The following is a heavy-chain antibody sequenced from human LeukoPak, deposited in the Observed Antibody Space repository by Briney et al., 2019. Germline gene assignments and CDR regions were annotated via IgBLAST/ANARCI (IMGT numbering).Heavy chain of an antibody. V-gene: IGHV3-48*01. J-gene: IGHJ4*02. D-gene: IGHD3-10*01. Sequence: GGSLRLSCAASGFTFSSYSMNWVRQAPGKGLEWVSYISSSSSTIYYADSVKGRFTISRDNAKNSLYLQMNSLRAEDTAVYYCARDYYGSGSDFDYWGQGTLVTVSS. CDR1: GFTFSSYS. CDR3: ARDYYGSGSDFDY. CDR2: ISSSSSTI.